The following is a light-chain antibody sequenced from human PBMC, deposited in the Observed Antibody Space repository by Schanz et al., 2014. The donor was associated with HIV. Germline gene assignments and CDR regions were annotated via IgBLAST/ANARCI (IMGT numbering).Light chain of an antibody. CDR2: EVT. J-gene: IGLJ2*01. Sequence: QSALTQPPSASGSPGQSVTISCTGTSSDVGGYNYVSWYQQHPGKAPKIMIYEVTKRASGVPDRFSGSKSGSTASLTVSGLQPEDEADYYCSSYTSSSTLEVFGGGTKLTVL. CDR3: SSYTSSSTLEV. CDR1: SSDVGGYNY. V-gene: IGLV2-8*01.